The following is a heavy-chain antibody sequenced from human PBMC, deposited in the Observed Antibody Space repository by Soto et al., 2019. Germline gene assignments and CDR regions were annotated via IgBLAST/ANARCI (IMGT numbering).Heavy chain of an antibody. J-gene: IGHJ6*02. Sequence: PGESLKISCKASVYSFTTYLISWVRQMPGKGLEYMGKIDPAESDSNYSPSFQGHVTISVDKSISTAYLQWSSLKASDTATYYCARLGHDYSNSGMDVWGQGTTVTVSS. CDR1: VYSFTTYL. CDR3: ARLGHDYSNSGMDV. CDR2: IDPAESDS. V-gene: IGHV5-10-1*01. D-gene: IGHD4-4*01.